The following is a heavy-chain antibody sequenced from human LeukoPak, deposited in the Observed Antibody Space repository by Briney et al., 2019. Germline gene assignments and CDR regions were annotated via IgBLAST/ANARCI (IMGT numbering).Heavy chain of an antibody. Sequence: GESLKISCNGSGYRFASYWIGWVRQLPGKGLEWMGIIYPHDSDTRYSPSFEGQVTISADKSISTAYLQWSSLKASDTAMYYCVRVDCGGDCYWVYFDNWGQGTLVTVSS. CDR3: VRVDCGGDCYWVYFDN. V-gene: IGHV5-51*01. D-gene: IGHD2-21*02. J-gene: IGHJ4*02. CDR2: IYPHDSDT. CDR1: GYRFASYW.